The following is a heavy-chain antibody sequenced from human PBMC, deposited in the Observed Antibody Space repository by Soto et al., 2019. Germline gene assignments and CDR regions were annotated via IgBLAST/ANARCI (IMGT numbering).Heavy chain of an antibody. CDR3: ASGYYYDSSGYKNWFDP. J-gene: IGHJ5*02. D-gene: IGHD3-22*01. CDR2: ISGSGGST. Sequence: GGSLRLSCAASGFTFSSYAMSWVRQAPGKGLEWVSAISGSGGSTYYADSVKGRFTISRDNSKNTLYLQMNSLRAEDPAVYYCASGYYYDSSGYKNWFDPWGQGTLVTVSS. V-gene: IGHV3-23*01. CDR1: GFTFSSYA.